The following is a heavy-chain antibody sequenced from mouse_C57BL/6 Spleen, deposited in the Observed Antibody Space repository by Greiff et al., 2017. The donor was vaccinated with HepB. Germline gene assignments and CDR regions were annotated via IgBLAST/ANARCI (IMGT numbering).Heavy chain of an antibody. CDR3: ARSYDYDGGNYFDY. CDR1: GYAFTNYL. J-gene: IGHJ2*01. CDR2: INPGSGGT. D-gene: IGHD2-4*01. Sequence: QVQLKESGAELVRPGTSVKVSCKASGYAFTNYLIEWVKQRPGQGLEWIGVINPGSGGTNYNEKFKGKATLTADKSSSTAYMQLSSLTSEDSAVYFCARSYDYDGGNYFDYWGQGTTLTVSS. V-gene: IGHV1-54*01.